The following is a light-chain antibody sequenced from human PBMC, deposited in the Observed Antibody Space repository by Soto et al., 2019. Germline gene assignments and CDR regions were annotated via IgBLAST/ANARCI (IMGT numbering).Light chain of an antibody. Sequence: EIVLTQSPGTLSLSPGERSTLSCRASQSVGSTYLAWYQQKPGQAPRLLIYDASSRATGIPDRFSGSKSGTDFTLTIRGLEPEDAAVYYCQQYGSSPITFGQGTRLEIK. V-gene: IGKV3-20*01. CDR2: DAS. J-gene: IGKJ5*01. CDR3: QQYGSSPIT. CDR1: QSVGSTY.